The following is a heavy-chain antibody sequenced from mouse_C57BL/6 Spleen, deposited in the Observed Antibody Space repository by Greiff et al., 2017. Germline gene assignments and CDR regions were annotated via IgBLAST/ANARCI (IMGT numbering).Heavy chain of an antibody. V-gene: IGHV5-15*01. CDR3: ARASTYSNYVFAY. J-gene: IGHJ3*01. CDR1: GFTFSDSG. Sequence: EVQLVESGGGLVQPGGSLKLSCAASGFTFSDSGMAWVRQAPRKGPEWVAFISNLAYSIYYADTVTGRFTISRGNAKNTLYLEMSSLRSEDTAMYYCARASTYSNYVFAYWGQGTLVTVSA. D-gene: IGHD2-5*01. CDR2: ISNLAYSI.